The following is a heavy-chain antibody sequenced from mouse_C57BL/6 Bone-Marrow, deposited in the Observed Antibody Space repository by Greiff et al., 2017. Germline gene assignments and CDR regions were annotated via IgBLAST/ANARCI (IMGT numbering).Heavy chain of an antibody. D-gene: IGHD1-1*01. CDR3: ARIDYGSSFAY. Sequence: EVKVEESGGGLVQPGGSLKLSCAASGFTFSDYYMYWVRQTPEKRLEWVAYISNGGGSTYYPDTVKGRFTISRDNAKNTLYLQMSRLKSEDTAMYYCARIDYGSSFAYWGQGTLVTVSA. V-gene: IGHV5-12*01. CDR2: ISNGGGST. CDR1: GFTFSDYY. J-gene: IGHJ3*01.